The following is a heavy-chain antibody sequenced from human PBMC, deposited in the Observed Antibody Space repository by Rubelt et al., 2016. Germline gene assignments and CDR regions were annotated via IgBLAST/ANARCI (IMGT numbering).Heavy chain of an antibody. CDR2: INPNSGGT. J-gene: IGHJ4*02. CDR1: GYTFTGYY. D-gene: IGHD5-24*01. CDR3: AINTKEWLQSPFDY. Sequence: GESGAEVKKPGASVKVSCKASGYTFTGYYMHWVRQAPGQGLEWMGWINPNSGGTNYAQKFQGRVTMTRDTSISTAYMELSRLRSDDTAVYYCAINTKEWLQSPFDYWGQGTLVTVSS. V-gene: IGHV1-2*02.